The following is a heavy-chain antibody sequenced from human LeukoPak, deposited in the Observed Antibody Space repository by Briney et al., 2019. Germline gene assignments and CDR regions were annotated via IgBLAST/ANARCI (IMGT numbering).Heavy chain of an antibody. J-gene: IGHJ4*02. V-gene: IGHV4-34*01. Sequence: SETLSLTCAVSGGSLSGYYWTWIRQPPGKGLEWIGEINHSGSTNYNPSLKSRVTISVDTSKNQFSLNLSSVTAADTAVYSCARDGGTGYFDYWGQGTLVTVSS. CDR2: INHSGST. CDR1: GGSLSGYY. D-gene: IGHD3-16*01. CDR3: ARDGGTGYFDY.